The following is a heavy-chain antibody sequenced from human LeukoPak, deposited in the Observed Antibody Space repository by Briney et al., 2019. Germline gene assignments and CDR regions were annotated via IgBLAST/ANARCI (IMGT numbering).Heavy chain of an antibody. Sequence: GRSLRLSCAASGFTFSSYAMHWVRQAPGKGLEWVAVISYDGSNKYYADSVKGRFTISRDSSKNTLYLQMNSLRAEDTAVYYCARGYRSGNHDYWGQGTLVTVSS. J-gene: IGHJ4*02. V-gene: IGHV3-30*04. CDR1: GFTFSSYA. CDR3: ARGYRSGNHDY. CDR2: ISYDGSNK. D-gene: IGHD3-10*01.